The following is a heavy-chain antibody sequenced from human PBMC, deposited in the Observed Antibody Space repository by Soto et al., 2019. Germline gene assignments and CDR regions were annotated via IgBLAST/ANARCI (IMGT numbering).Heavy chain of an antibody. V-gene: IGHV2-5*02. D-gene: IGHD3-10*01. CDR3: AHFYASVRGVIEAFDI. Sequence: QITLKESGPTVVKPTQTLTLTYTFSGFSLSTREMSVGWIRQPPGKALEWLALIYWDDDKRYSPSLKSRLTITKDTSKNHVVLTMTNMDPVDTATYYCAHFYASVRGVIEAFDIWGQGIMVTVSS. CDR1: GFSLSTREMS. CDR2: IYWDDDK. J-gene: IGHJ3*02.